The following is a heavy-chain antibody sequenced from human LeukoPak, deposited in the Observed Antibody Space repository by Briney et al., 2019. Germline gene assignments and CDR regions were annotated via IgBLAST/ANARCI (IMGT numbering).Heavy chain of an antibody. CDR3: VRGGPSTWS. J-gene: IGHJ5*02. D-gene: IGHD2-15*01. Sequence: GGSLRLSCAVSGFTFKLYWMHWVRQAPGKGPVWVSRINDDGSDTTYADSVKGRFTISRDDAKNMLFLQMHSLRAEDTAVYYCVRGGPSTWSWGQGTLVSVSS. CDR1: GFTFKLYW. V-gene: IGHV3-74*01. CDR2: INDDGSDT.